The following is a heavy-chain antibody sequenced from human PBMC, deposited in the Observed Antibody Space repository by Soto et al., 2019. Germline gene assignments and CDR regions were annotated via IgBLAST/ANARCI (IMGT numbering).Heavy chain of an antibody. Sequence: QVQLVQSGAEVKKPGSSVKVSCKASGGTFSSYAISWVRQAPGQGLEWMGGINPIFGTPNYAQKFQGRVTITADEATSTAYMELSSLRSEDTAVYYCARQGRWNYYYYGMDVWGQGTTVTVSS. CDR1: GGTFSSYA. J-gene: IGHJ6*02. D-gene: IGHD3-16*01. CDR3: ARQGRWNYYYYGMDV. V-gene: IGHV1-69*12. CDR2: INPIFGTP.